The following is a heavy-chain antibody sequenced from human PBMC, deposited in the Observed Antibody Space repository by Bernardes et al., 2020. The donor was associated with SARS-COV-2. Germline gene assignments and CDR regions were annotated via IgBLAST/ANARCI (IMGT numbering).Heavy chain of an antibody. CDR2: ISSSSSTI. CDR1: GFTFSRYS. CDR3: ARWYIVVVAYGMDV. J-gene: IGHJ6*02. V-gene: IGHV3-48*02. Sequence: GSLSLSCAASGFTFSRYSMNWVRQAPGKGLEWVSYISSSSSTIYYADSVKGRFTISRDNAKNSLYLQMNSLRDEDTAVYYCARWYIVVVAYGMDVWGQGTTVTVSS. D-gene: IGHD2-2*01.